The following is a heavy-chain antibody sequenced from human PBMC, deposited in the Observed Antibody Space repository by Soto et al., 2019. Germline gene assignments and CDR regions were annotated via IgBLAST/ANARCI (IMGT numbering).Heavy chain of an antibody. CDR2: ISSSSSYI. CDR3: ARAGEVRGVIEGPDV. V-gene: IGHV3-21*01. CDR1: GFTFSSYS. D-gene: IGHD3-10*01. J-gene: IGHJ6*02. Sequence: PGGSLRLSCAASGFTFSSYSMNWVRQAPGKGLEWVSSISSSSSYIYYADSVKGRFTISRDNAKNSLYLQMNSLRAEDTAVYYCARAGEVRGVIEGPDVWGQGTTVTVSS.